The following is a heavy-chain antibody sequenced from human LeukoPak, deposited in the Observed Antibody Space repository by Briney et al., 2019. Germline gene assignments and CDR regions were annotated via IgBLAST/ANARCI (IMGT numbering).Heavy chain of an antibody. V-gene: IGHV3-7*01. J-gene: IGHJ6*03. CDR3: ARDYYYYYMDV. Sequence: GGSLRLSCAASGFTFSNYWMSWVRQAPGKGLEWVANINQDGSEKYYVDSVKGRFTISRDNAKNSLYLQMNSLRAEDTAVYYCARDYYYYYMDVWGKGTTVTVSS. CDR2: INQDGSEK. CDR1: GFTFSNYW.